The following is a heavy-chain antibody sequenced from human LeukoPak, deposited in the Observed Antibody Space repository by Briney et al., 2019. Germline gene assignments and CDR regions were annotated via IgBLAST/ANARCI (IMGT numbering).Heavy chain of an antibody. CDR2: ISYDGSNK. J-gene: IGHJ6*02. D-gene: IGHD6-19*01. CDR1: GFTFSSYA. Sequence: GGSLRLSCAASGFTFSSYAMHWVRQAPGKGREWVAVISYDGSNKYYADSVKGRFTISRDNSNNTLYLQMNSLRAEDTAVYYCAKDSGHYSSGWGPYYYGMDVWGQGTTVTVSS. V-gene: IGHV3-30-3*01. CDR3: AKDSGHYSSGWGPYYYGMDV.